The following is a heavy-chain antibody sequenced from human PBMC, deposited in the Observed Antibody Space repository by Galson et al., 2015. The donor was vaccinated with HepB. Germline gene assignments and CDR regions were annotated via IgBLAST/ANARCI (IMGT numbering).Heavy chain of an antibody. CDR3: ARVAEGGFTYGLDY. CDR1: GGSITSHY. CDR2: IYSSGST. J-gene: IGHJ4*02. V-gene: IGHV4-59*11. D-gene: IGHD5-18*01. Sequence: ETLSLTCTVSGGSITSHYWSWIRQPPGKGLECIGNIYSSGSTNYNPTLKSRVTILVDTSKNQFSLKLSSLTAADTGVYYCARVAEGGFTYGLDYWGQGTLVPVSS.